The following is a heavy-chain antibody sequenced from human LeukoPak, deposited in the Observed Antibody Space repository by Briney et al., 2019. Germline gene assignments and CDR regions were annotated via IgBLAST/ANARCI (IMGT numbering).Heavy chain of an antibody. CDR2: ISAYNGNT. V-gene: IGHV1-18*01. CDR1: GGTFSSYA. D-gene: IGHD2-15*01. J-gene: IGHJ6*03. Sequence: ASVKVSCKASGGTFSSYAISWVRQAPGQGLEWMGWISAYNGNTNYAQKLQGRVTMTTDTSTSTAYMELRSLRSDDTAVYYCARDQGWYCSGGSCYSSYYYYMDVWGKGTTVTVSS. CDR3: ARDQGWYCSGGSCYSSYYYYMDV.